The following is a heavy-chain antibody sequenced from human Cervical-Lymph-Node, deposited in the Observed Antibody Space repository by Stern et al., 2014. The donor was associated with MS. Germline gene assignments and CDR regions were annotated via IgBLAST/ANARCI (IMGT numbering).Heavy chain of an antibody. CDR2: IRSEIYGGTT. CDR1: GLTFRKYG. Sequence: VRLVQSGGGLVQPGRSLRLSCAPSGLTFRKYGMHWFRQTPGKGLQWVGFIRSEIYGGTTEYAAFVKDRFIISRDDSKNITYLQMNSLKNEDTAVYYCTVGVWNLWGQGTLVTVSS. D-gene: IGHD1-26*01. V-gene: IGHV3-49*03. J-gene: IGHJ5*02. CDR3: TVGVWNL.